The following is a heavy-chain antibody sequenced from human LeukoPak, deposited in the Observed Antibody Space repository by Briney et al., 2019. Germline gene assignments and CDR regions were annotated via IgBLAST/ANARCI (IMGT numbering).Heavy chain of an antibody. Sequence: ASETLSLTCSVSGGSINSHYWSWIWQSPGKGLEWIGYVFNGGSTNYNPSLKSRVTMSLDTSRDQFSLRLSSVTAADTAIYYCASRPAGSTWYGVFDYWSQGTLVTVSS. D-gene: IGHD6-13*01. CDR1: GGSINSHY. CDR2: VFNGGST. CDR3: ASRPAGSTWYGVFDY. J-gene: IGHJ4*02. V-gene: IGHV4-59*11.